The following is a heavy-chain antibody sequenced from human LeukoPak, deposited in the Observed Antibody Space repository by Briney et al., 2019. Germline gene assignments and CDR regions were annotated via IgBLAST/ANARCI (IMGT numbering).Heavy chain of an antibody. J-gene: IGHJ5*02. V-gene: IGHV1-2*02. CDR2: INPNSGGT. D-gene: IGHD6-13*01. Sequence: ASVKVSCKASGYTFTGYYMHWVRQAPGQGLEWMGWINPNSGGTNYAQKFQGRVTMTRDTSISTAYMELSRLRSDDTAVYYCARVQPYSSSWYGGNNWFDPWGQGTLVTVSS. CDR1: GYTFTGYY. CDR3: ARVQPYSSSWYGGNNWFDP.